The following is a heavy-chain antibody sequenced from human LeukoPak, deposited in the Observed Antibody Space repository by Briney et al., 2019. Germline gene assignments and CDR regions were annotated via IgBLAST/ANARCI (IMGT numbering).Heavy chain of an antibody. CDR3: ARDSKGYSGYDLGGGFDY. V-gene: IGHV1-18*01. CDR2: ISAYNGNT. Sequence: ASVKVSCKASGYTFTSYGISWVRQAPGQGLEWMGWISAYNGNTNYAQKLQGRVTMTTDTSTSTAYMELRSLRSDDTAVYYCARDSKGYSGYDLGGGFDYWGQGTMVTVSS. D-gene: IGHD5-12*01. CDR1: GYTFTSYG. J-gene: IGHJ4*02.